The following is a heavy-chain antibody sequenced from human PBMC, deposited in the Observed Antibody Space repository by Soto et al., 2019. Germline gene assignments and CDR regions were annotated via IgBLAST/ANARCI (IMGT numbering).Heavy chain of an antibody. V-gene: IGHV3-21*01. CDR1: GFTFSTYS. CDR2: ISSSSSYM. Sequence: EVQLVESGGGLVKPGGSLRLSCAASGFTFSTYSMNWVRQAPGKGLEWVSSISSSSSYMYYADSVKGRFTISRDNAKNSLYLQMNSLRAEDTAVYYCASPEYYYDTSGWYYWGQGTLVTVSS. CDR3: ASPEYYYDTSGWYY. J-gene: IGHJ4*02. D-gene: IGHD3-22*01.